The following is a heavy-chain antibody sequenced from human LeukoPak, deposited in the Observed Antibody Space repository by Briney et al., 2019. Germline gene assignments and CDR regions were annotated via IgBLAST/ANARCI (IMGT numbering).Heavy chain of an antibody. J-gene: IGHJ6*02. CDR1: GFTFSSYA. D-gene: IGHD3-3*01. V-gene: IGHV3-23*01. CDR3: AKDPDFWSGSHGMDV. Sequence: LTGGSLRLSCAASGFTFSSYAMSWVRQAPGKGLEWVSAISGSGGSTYYADSVKGRFTISRDNSKNTLYLQMNGLRAEDTAVYYCAKDPDFWSGSHGMDVWGQGTTVTVSS. CDR2: ISGSGGST.